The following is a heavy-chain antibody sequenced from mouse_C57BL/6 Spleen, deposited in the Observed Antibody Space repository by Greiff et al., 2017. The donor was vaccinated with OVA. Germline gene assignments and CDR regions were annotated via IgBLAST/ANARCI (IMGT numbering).Heavy chain of an antibody. CDR2: ISSGSSTI. CDR3: ARDYYGSSYFDY. V-gene: IGHV5-17*01. Sequence: EVKLVESGGGLVKPGGSLKLSCAASGFTFSDYGMHWVRQAPEKGLEWVAYISSGSSTIYYADTVKGRFTISRDNAKNTLFLQMSSLRSEDTAMYYCARDYYGSSYFDYWGQGTTLTVSS. CDR1: GFTFSDYG. D-gene: IGHD1-1*01. J-gene: IGHJ2*01.